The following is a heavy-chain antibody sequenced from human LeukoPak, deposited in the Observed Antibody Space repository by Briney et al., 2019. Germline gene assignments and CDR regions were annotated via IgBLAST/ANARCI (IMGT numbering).Heavy chain of an antibody. D-gene: IGHD3-16*02. J-gene: IGHJ4*02. CDR1: GFTFSSYG. V-gene: IGHV3-30*18. CDR2: ISYDGSNK. Sequence: PGGSLRLSCAASGFTFSSYGMHWVRQAPGKGLEWVAVISYDGSNKYYADSVKGRFTISRDNSKNTLYLQMNSLRAEDTAVYYCAKPTFGGVIVTYYFDYWGQGTLVTVSS. CDR3: AKPTFGGVIVTYYFDY.